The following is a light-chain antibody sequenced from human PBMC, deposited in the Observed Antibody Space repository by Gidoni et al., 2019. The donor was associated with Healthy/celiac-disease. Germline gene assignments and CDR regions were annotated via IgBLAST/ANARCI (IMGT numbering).Light chain of an antibody. CDR2: DAS. Sequence: DLQMTQSPPSLSASVGDRVTITCQASQDISNYLNWYQQKPGKAPKLLIYDASNLETGVPSRFSGSGSGTDFTFTISSLQPEDIATYYCQQYDSLPITFXQXTRVEIK. CDR1: QDISNY. CDR3: QQYDSLPIT. J-gene: IGKJ5*01. V-gene: IGKV1-33*01.